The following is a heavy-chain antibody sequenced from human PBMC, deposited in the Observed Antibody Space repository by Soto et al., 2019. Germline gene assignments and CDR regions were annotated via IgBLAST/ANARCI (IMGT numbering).Heavy chain of an antibody. D-gene: IGHD3-3*01. J-gene: IGHJ6*03. CDR3: ARPVRHDFWSGYMSREYYMDV. Sequence: GESLKISCKGSGYSFTSYWIGWVRQMPGKGLEWMGIIYPGDSDTRYSPSFQGQVTISADKSISTAYLQWSSLKASDTAMYYCARPVRHDFWSGYMSREYYMDVWGKGTTVTVSS. V-gene: IGHV5-51*01. CDR1: GYSFTSYW. CDR2: IYPGDSDT.